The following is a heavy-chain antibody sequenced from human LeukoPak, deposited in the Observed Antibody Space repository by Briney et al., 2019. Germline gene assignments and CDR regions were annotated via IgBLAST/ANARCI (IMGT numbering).Heavy chain of an antibody. J-gene: IGHJ3*02. Sequence: SETLSLTCTVSGGSISSYYWSWIRQPPGKGLEWIAYIYYSGSANYNSSLKSRVTMSVDTSKNQFSLKLNSVTAADTAVYYCARGPLGSMSRPKRGAFDIWGQGTMVTVSS. CDR3: ARGPLGSMSRPKRGAFDI. D-gene: IGHD3-16*01. V-gene: IGHV4-59*01. CDR2: IYYSGSA. CDR1: GGSISSYY.